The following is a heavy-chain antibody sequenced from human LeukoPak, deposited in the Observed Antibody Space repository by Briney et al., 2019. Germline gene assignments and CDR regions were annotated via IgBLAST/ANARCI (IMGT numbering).Heavy chain of an antibody. CDR1: GGSFSSYY. CDR3: ASSGGYSSGWYYRY. V-gene: IGHV4-59*08. J-gene: IGHJ4*02. CDR2: IYYSGST. Sequence: PSETLSLTCAVYGGSFSSYYWSWIRQPPGKGLEWIGYIYYSGSTNYNPSLKSRVTISVDTSKNQFSLKLSSVTAADTAVYYCASSGGYSSGWYYRYWGQGTLVTVSS. D-gene: IGHD6-19*01.